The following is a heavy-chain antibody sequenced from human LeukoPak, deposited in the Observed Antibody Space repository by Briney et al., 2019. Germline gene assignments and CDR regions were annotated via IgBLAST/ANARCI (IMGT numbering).Heavy chain of an antibody. Sequence: GASVKVSCKASGYTFTGYYMHWVRQAPGQGLEWMGWINPNSGGTNYAQKFQGRVTMTRDTSISTAYMELSSLRSEDTAVYYCATPTYYYDSSGYYGLEGLGWFDPWGQGTLVTVSS. J-gene: IGHJ5*02. CDR3: ATPTYYYDSSGYYGLEGLGWFDP. V-gene: IGHV1-2*02. CDR1: GYTFTGYY. CDR2: INPNSGGT. D-gene: IGHD3-22*01.